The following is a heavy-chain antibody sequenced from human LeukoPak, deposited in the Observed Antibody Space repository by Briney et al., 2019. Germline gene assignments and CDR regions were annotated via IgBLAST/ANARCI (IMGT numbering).Heavy chain of an antibody. J-gene: IGHJ3*02. D-gene: IGHD3-3*01. V-gene: IGHV1-18*01. CDR2: ISAYNGNT. CDR3: ARVYYDFWSGYEYDAFDI. Sequence: GASVKVSCKASGYTFTSYGISWVRQAPGQGLEWMGWISAYNGNTNYAQKLQVRVTMTTDTSTSTAYMELRSLRSDDTAVYYCARVYYDFWSGYEYDAFDIWGQGTMVTVSS. CDR1: GYTFTSYG.